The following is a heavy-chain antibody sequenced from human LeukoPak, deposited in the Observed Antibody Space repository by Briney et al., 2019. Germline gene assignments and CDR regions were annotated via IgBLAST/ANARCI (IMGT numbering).Heavy chain of an antibody. V-gene: IGHV1-3*01. J-gene: IGHJ4*02. CDR3: ARGGDGRLYDSSGYYPDY. CDR1: GYTFTSYA. Sequence: GASVKVSCKASGYTFTSYAMHWVRQAPGQRLEWMGWINAGNGNTKYSQKLQGRVTMTTDTSTSTAYMELRSLRSDDTAVHYCARGGDGRLYDSSGYYPDYWGQGTLVTVSS. CDR2: INAGNGNT. D-gene: IGHD3-22*01.